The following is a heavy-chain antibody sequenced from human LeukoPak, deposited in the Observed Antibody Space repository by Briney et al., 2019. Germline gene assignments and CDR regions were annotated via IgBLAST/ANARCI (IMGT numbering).Heavy chain of an antibody. CDR2: IRQDGSEK. CDR3: AREADLGTTISGSFDI. D-gene: IGHD5-24*01. V-gene: IGHV3-7*01. CDR1: GFTFSNAW. Sequence: GGSLRLSCAASGFTFSNAWMSWVRQAPGKGLEWVASIRQDGSEKYSVDSVKGRFTVSRDNAKNSLYLQMNSLRAADTALYYCAREADLGTTISGSFDIWGQGTMVTVSS. J-gene: IGHJ3*02.